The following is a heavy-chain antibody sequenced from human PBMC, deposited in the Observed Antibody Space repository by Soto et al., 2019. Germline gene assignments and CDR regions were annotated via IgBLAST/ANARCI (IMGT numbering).Heavy chain of an antibody. CDR2: ISGSGGST. CDR3: AKSPESGGSCYYFDY. CDR1: GFTFSSYA. Sequence: EVQLLESGGGLVQPGGSLRLSCAASGFTFSSYAMSWVRQAPGKGLEWVSAISGSGGSTYYADSVKGRFTISRDNSKNSLYLQMNSLRAEDTAVYYCAKSPESGGSCYYFDYWGQGTLVTVSS. D-gene: IGHD2-15*01. J-gene: IGHJ4*02. V-gene: IGHV3-23*01.